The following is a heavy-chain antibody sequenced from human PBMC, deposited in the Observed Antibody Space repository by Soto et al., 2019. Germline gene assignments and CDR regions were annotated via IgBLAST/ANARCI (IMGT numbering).Heavy chain of an antibody. CDR3: AKDQPYDTEGYFDL. CDR2: ISYDGSNK. D-gene: IGHD3-9*01. CDR1: GFTFSSYG. V-gene: IGHV3-30*18. J-gene: IGHJ2*01. Sequence: QVQLVESGGGVVQPGRSLRLSCAASGFTFSSYGMHWVRQAPGKGLEWVAVISYDGSNKYYADSVKGRFTISRDNSKNTLYLQVNSLRAEDTAVYYCAKDQPYDTEGYFDLWGRGTLVTVSS.